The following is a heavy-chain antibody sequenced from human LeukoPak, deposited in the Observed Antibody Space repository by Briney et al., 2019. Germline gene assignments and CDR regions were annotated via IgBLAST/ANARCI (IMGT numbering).Heavy chain of an antibody. Sequence: SETLSLTCAVYGGSFSGYYWSWIRQPPGKGLEWIGEINHSGSTNYNPSLKSRVTISVDTSKNQFSLKLSSVTAADTAVYYCARQPRTGTTARRFDYWGQGTLVTVSS. D-gene: IGHD1-7*01. CDR3: ARQPRTGTTARRFDY. J-gene: IGHJ4*02. CDR2: INHSGST. V-gene: IGHV4-34*01. CDR1: GGSFSGYY.